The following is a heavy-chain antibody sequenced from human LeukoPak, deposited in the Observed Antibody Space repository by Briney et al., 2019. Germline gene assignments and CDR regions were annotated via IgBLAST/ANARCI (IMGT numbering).Heavy chain of an antibody. CDR2: IGSTGGAT. V-gene: IGHV3-23*01. J-gene: IGHJ4*02. Sequence: GGSLRLSCAASGFTFSTYAMSWVRQAPGKGPEWVSGIGSTGGATYYADSVKGRFTISRGDSKNTLYLQMNSLRAEDTAVYYCASNYFFDYWGLGTLVTVSS. CDR3: ASNYFFDY. CDR1: GFTFSTYA.